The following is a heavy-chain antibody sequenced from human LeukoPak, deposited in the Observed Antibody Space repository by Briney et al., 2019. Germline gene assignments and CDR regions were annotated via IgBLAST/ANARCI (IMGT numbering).Heavy chain of an antibody. CDR3: ARGGTDYYDSSGFSGY. J-gene: IGHJ4*02. CDR1: GYTFTSYY. V-gene: IGHV1-46*01. CDR2: INPGGGST. D-gene: IGHD3-22*01. Sequence: ASVKVSCKASGYTFTSYYMHWVRQAPGQGLEWMGIINPGGGSTTYAPNFQGRVTMTRDTSTSTVYMELSSLRSEDTAVYFCARGGTDYYDSSGFSGYWGQGTLVTVSS.